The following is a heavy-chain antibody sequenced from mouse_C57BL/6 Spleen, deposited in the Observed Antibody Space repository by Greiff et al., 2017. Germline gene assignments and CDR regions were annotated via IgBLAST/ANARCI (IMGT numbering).Heavy chain of an antibody. CDR3: ARTDDYDDPWFAY. J-gene: IGHJ3*01. V-gene: IGHV2-5*01. CDR2: IWRGGST. CDR1: GFSLTSYG. Sequence: QVQLQQSGPGLVQPSQSLSITCTVSGFSLTSYGVHWVRQSPGKGLEWLGVIWRGGSTDYNAAFMSRLSITKDNSKSQVFFKMNSLQADDTAIYYCARTDDYDDPWFAYWGQGTLVTVSA. D-gene: IGHD2-4*01.